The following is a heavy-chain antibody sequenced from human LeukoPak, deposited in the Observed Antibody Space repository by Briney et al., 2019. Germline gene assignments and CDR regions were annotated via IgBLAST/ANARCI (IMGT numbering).Heavy chain of an antibody. CDR1: GFTFSSYA. D-gene: IGHD1-26*01. CDR2: ISYDGSNK. CDR3: ATHHSPSDN. V-gene: IGHV3-30-3*01. J-gene: IGHJ4*02. Sequence: GGSLRLSCAASGFTFSSYAMHWVRQAPGKGLEWAAVISYDGSNKYYADSVKGRFTISRDNAKNSLYLQMNSLRAEDTAVYYCATHHSPSDNWGQGTLVTVSS.